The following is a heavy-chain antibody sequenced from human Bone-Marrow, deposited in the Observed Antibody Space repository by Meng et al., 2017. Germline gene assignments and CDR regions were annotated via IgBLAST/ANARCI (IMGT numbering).Heavy chain of an antibody. Sequence: SVKVSCKPSGYNFPDYYIHWVRRAPGQGLEWMGGIIPIFGTANYAQKFQGRVTITADKSTSTAYMELSSLRSEDTAVYYCARERTIVVVKNDAFDIWGQGTMVTV. CDR3: ARERTIVVVKNDAFDI. CDR1: GYNFPDYY. V-gene: IGHV1-69*06. J-gene: IGHJ3*02. CDR2: IIPIFGTA. D-gene: IGHD2-21*01.